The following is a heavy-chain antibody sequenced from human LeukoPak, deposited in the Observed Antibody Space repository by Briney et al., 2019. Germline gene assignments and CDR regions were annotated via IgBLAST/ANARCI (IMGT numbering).Heavy chain of an antibody. D-gene: IGHD1-1*01. Sequence: GESLKISCKGSGDPFINYWIGWVRQMPGKGLEWMGIIYPGDSETRYRPSFQGQVTISVDKSISTAYLQWSTLKASDTAIYYCARPGWSDGGVWGQGTMVTVSS. V-gene: IGHV5-51*01. CDR2: IYPGDSET. J-gene: IGHJ3*01. CDR3: ARPGWSDGGV. CDR1: GDPFINYW.